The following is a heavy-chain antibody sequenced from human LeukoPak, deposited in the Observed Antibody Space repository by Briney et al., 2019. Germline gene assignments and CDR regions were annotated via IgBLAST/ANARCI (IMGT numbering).Heavy chain of an antibody. CDR2: ISSSSSYI. V-gene: IGHV3-21*01. J-gene: IGHJ6*02. CDR1: GFTFSSYS. CDR3: ARDWGYYYYYGMDV. D-gene: IGHD3-16*01. Sequence: PGGSLRLSCAASGFTFSSYSMNWVRQAPGKGLEWVSSISSSSSYIYYAYSVKGRFTISRDNDKNSLYLQMNSLRAEDTAVYYCARDWGYYYYYGMDVWGQGTTVTVSS.